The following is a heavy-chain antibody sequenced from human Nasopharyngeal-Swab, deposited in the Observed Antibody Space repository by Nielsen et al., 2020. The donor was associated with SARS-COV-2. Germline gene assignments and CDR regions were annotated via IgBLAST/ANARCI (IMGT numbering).Heavy chain of an antibody. CDR2: IYSGGST. D-gene: IGHD6-6*01. Sequence: WIRQPPGKGPEWVSVIYSGGSTYSADSMKGRFTISRDNSKNTLYLQMNSLRAEDTAVYYCARGDSSSSTGVDYWGQGTLVTVSS. J-gene: IGHJ4*02. CDR3: ARGDSSSSTGVDY. V-gene: IGHV3-66*02.